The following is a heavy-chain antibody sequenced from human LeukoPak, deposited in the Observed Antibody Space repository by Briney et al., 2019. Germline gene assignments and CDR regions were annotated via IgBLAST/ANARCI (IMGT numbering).Heavy chain of an antibody. D-gene: IGHD3-3*01. Sequence: GGSLRLSCAASGFTFSSYAMSWVRQAPGKGLEWVSAISGSGGSTYYADSVKGRFTISGDNSKNTLYLQMNSLRAEDTAVYYCAKDMEWLPHNWFDPWGQGTLITVSS. CDR1: GFTFSSYA. J-gene: IGHJ5*02. V-gene: IGHV3-23*01. CDR3: AKDMEWLPHNWFDP. CDR2: ISGSGGST.